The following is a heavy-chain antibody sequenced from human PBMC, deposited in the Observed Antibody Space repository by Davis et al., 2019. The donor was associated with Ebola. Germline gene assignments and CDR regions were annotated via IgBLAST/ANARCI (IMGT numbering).Heavy chain of an antibody. CDR1: GGTFSSYA. V-gene: IGHV1-8*02. J-gene: IGHJ6*04. Sequence: ASVKVSCKASGGTFSSYAISWVRQATGQGLEWMGWMNPNSGNTGYAQKFQGRVTMTRNTSISTAYMELSSLRSEDTAVYYCARESLTTGRGDYYYYGMDVWGKGTTVTVSS. CDR3: ARESLTTGRGDYYYYGMDV. CDR2: MNPNSGNT. D-gene: IGHD4-17*01.